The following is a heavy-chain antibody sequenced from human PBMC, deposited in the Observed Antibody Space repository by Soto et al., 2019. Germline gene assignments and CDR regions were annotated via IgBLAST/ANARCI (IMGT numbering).Heavy chain of an antibody. J-gene: IGHJ5*02. CDR1: GGSISSGGYS. V-gene: IGHV4-30-2*01. CDR2: IYHSGST. Sequence: SETLSLTCAVSGGSISSGGYSWSWIRQPPGKGLEWIGYIYHSGSTYYNPSLKSRVTISVDRSKNQFSLKLSSVTAADTAVYYCARVGNVWFDPWGQGTLVTVS. CDR3: ARVGNVWFDP.